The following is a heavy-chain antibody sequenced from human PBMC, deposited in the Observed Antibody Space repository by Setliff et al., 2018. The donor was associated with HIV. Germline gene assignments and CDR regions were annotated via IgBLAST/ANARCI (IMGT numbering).Heavy chain of an antibody. Sequence: GASVKVSCKASGDTFSNSLVTWVRQATGQGLEWVGWMNPNSGNTGYAHNLQGRVTMTSDTSTRTAYMELRSLTSDDTAVYYCARDQVASYWGQGTLVTVSS. CDR2: MNPNSGNT. V-gene: IGHV1-8*02. CDR1: GDTFSNSL. CDR3: ARDQVASY. J-gene: IGHJ4*02. D-gene: IGHD2-15*01.